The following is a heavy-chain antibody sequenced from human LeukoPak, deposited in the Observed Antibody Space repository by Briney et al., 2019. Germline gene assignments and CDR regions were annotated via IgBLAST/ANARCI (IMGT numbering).Heavy chain of an antibody. CDR3: ARISSGWPHYYMDV. J-gene: IGHJ6*03. CDR2: INHSGST. V-gene: IGHV4-34*01. D-gene: IGHD6-19*01. CDR1: GGSFSGYY. Sequence: SETLSLTCGVYGGSFSGYYCSWIRQPPGKGLEWIGEINHSGSTNYNPSLKSRVTISVDTSKNQFSLKLSSVTAADTAVYYCARISSGWPHYYMDVWGKGNTVTVSS.